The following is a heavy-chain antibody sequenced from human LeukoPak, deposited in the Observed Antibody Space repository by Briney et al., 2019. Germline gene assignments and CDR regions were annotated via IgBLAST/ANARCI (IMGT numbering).Heavy chain of an antibody. J-gene: IGHJ4*02. V-gene: IGHV1-8*01. D-gene: IGHD3-10*01. Sequence: ASVKVSCKASGYTFTSYDINWVRQATGQGLEWMGWMNPNSGNTGYAQKFQGRVTMTRDTSTSTVYMELSSLRSEDTAVYYCARESITMVRGVSDYWGQGTLVTVSS. CDR3: ARESITMVRGVSDY. CDR2: MNPNSGNT. CDR1: GYTFTSYD.